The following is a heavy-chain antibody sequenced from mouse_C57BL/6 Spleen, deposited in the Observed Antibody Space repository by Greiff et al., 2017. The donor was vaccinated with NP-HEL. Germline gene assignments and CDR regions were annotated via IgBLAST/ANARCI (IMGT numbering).Heavy chain of an antibody. Sequence: QVQLQQSGPELVKPGASVKISCKASGYAFSSSWMNWVKQRPGKGLEWIGRIYPGDGDTNYNGKFKGKATLTADKSSSTAYMQLSSLTSEDSAVYFCADGNYLSWFAYWGQGTLVTVSA. CDR1: GYAFSSSW. CDR2: IYPGDGDT. V-gene: IGHV1-82*01. J-gene: IGHJ3*01. D-gene: IGHD2-1*01. CDR3: ADGNYLSWFAY.